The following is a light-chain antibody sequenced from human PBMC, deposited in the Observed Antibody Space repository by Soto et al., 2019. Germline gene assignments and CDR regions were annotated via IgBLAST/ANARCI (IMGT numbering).Light chain of an antibody. CDR3: QQRSNWPLIT. CDR1: QSVSSF. J-gene: IGKJ5*01. CDR2: DAS. V-gene: IGKV3-11*01. Sequence: EIVLTQSPGTLSLSPGERATLSCRASQSVSSFLAWYQQKPGQAPRLLIYDASNRATGIPARFSGSGSGTDFTLTISSLEPEDFALYFCQQRSNWPLITFGQGTRLENK.